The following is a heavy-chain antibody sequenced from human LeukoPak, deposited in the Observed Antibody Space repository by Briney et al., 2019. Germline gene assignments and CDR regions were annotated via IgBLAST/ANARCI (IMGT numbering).Heavy chain of an antibody. CDR3: VRTPTFSSGIFYPTWFNS. CDR2: VYPGDSHT. J-gene: IGHJ5*01. Sequence: GESLKISCQGSGYSFTNNWIGWVRHMPGKGLDWMAIVYPGDSHTKYNPSFQGRVTISADKSSSTAYLQWISLRASDTAIYYCVRTPTFSSGIFYPTWFNSWAQGTLVTVPS. CDR1: GYSFTNNW. V-gene: IGHV5-51*01. D-gene: IGHD3-22*01.